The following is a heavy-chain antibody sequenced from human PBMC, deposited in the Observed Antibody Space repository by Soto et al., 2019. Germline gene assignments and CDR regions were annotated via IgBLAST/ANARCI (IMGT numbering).Heavy chain of an antibody. CDR3: ARSIAARRGGYYYYYGMDV. CDR2: MNPNSGNT. CDR1: GYTFTSYD. D-gene: IGHD6-6*01. V-gene: IGHV1-8*01. J-gene: IGHJ6*02. Sequence: EASVKVSCKASGYTFTSYDINWVRQATGQGLEWMGWMNPNSGNTGYAQKFQGRVTMTRNTSISTAYMELSSLRSEDTAVYYCARSIAARRGGYYYYYGMDVWGQGTTVTVSS.